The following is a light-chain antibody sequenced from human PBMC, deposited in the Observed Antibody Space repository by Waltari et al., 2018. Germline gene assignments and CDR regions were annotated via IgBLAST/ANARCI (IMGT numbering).Light chain of an antibody. J-gene: IGKJ2*01. CDR1: QSISNY. CDR3: QQSYSAPHT. CDR2: AAS. V-gene: IGKV1-39*01. Sequence: DIQMTQSPSSLSASVGDSFTITCRTSQSISNYLNWYQQKPGEAPKLLIYAASSLQSGVPSRFSGSGSGTDFTLTISSLQPEDFATYYCQQSYSAPHTFGQGTNLEI.